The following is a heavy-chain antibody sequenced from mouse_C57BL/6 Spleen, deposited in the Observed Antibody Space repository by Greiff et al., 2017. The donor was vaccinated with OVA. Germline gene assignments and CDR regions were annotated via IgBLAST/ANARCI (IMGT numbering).Heavy chain of an antibody. V-gene: IGHV1-80*01. CDR3: ERRSYGSRYDFDD. D-gene: IGHD1-1*01. Sequence: QVQLQQSGAELVKPGASVKISCKASGYAFRSYWMNWVKQRPGKGLEWIGQIYPGDGDTNYNGKFKGKATLTATKSSSTAYMQLSSLTSEDSAVYVCERRSYGSRYDFDDWGQGTTLTVSS. J-gene: IGHJ2*01. CDR1: GYAFRSYW. CDR2: IYPGDGDT.